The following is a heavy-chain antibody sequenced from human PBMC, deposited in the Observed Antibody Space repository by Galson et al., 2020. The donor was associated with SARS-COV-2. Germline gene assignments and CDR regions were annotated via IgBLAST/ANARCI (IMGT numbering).Heavy chain of an antibody. CDR1: GFTFSDCI. CDR2: LDTKSGRT. CDR3: GREPYGGSCRFDY. Sequence: ASVKLSCKASGFTFSDCIIHWVRQAPGQGLEWMGFLDTKSGRTHYAQTFQGRVTLTRDTSISTASMDLNRLTSDDTAVYFCGREPYGGSCRFDYWGQGTLVTGSS. D-gene: IGHD2-15*01. J-gene: IGHJ4*02. V-gene: IGHV1-2*02.